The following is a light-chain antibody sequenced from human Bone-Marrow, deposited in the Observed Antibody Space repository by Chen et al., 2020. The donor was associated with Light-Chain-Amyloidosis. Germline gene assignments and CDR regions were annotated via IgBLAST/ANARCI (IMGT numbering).Light chain of an antibody. CDR3: QSYQGSSQGV. CDR1: GGSIATNY. J-gene: IGLJ3*02. CDR2: EDD. V-gene: IGLV6-57*01. Sequence: NFMLTQPHPVAESPGKTVIISCTRRGGSIATNYVQWYPQRPGSSPTTVIYEDDQRPSGVPDRFSGSIDRSSNSASLTISGLKTEDEADYYCQSYQGSSQGVFGGGTKLTVL.